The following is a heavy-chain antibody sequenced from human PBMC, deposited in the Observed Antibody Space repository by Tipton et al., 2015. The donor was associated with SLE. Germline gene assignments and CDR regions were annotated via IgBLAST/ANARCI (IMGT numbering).Heavy chain of an antibody. CDR1: GDSISEYY. V-gene: IGHV4-4*08. Sequence: TLSLTCTVSGDSISEYYWSWIRQPPGTGLEWIGYVYDSGSTSGSTNYNPSHKSRVTISVDTSKNQFSLKLTSVTTADTAVYFCARRSPHHYYFDLWGRGTLVTFSS. CDR2: VYDSGSTSGST. CDR3: ARRSPHHYYFDL. J-gene: IGHJ2*01. D-gene: IGHD1-26*01.